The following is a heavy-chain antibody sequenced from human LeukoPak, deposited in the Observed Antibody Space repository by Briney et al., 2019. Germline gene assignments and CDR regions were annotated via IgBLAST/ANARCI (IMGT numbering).Heavy chain of an antibody. J-gene: IGHJ4*02. Sequence: GGSLRLSCAASGFPFSNCWMNWVRQAPGNALEWVAYIRKDGSERYYVDSVKGRFTISRDNARNSLYLQMNSLRADDTAVYYCARHTSGQPFDYWGQGTLVTVSS. CDR3: ARHTSGQPFDY. CDR2: IRKDGSER. V-gene: IGHV3-7*03. CDR1: GFPFSNCW. D-gene: IGHD6-19*01.